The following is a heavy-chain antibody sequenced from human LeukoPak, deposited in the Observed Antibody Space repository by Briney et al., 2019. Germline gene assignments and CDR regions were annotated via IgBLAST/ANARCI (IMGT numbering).Heavy chain of an antibody. CDR3: ARAYSGSYYEGY. J-gene: IGHJ4*02. D-gene: IGHD1-26*01. Sequence: ASVKVSCKASGYTFTGYYMHWVRQAPGQGLEWVGGINPNSGGTNYAQKFQGRVTMTRDTSISTAYMELSRLRSDDTAVYYCARAYSGSYYEGYWGQGTLVTVSS. CDR2: INPNSGGT. V-gene: IGHV1-2*02. CDR1: GYTFTGYY.